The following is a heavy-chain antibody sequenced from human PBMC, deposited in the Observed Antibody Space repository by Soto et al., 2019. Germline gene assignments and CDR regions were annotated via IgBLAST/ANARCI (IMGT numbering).Heavy chain of an antibody. CDR1: GFTLSSYW. V-gene: IGHV3-7*01. J-gene: IGHJ4*02. CDR3: VGDGRGGWHFDS. Sequence: HPGGSLRLSCAASGFTLSSYWMSWIRQVPGKGLEWVANTKGDGSEMYLIDSVAGRFTISRDNARNTVSLQMNNLRVEDTALYYCVGDGRGGWHFDSWGQGTLVTVSS. CDR2: TKGDGSEM. D-gene: IGHD6-19*01.